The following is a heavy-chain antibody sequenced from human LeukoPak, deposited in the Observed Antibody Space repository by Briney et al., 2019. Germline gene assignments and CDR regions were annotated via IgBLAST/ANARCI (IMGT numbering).Heavy chain of an antibody. J-gene: IGHJ4*02. D-gene: IGHD5-18*01. Sequence: SQTLSLTCAVSGGSISSGGYSWSWIRQPPGKGLEWIGYIYHSGSTYYNPSLKSRVTISVDRSKNQFSLKLSSVTAADTAVHYCARIVPYNYGYVDNWGQGTLVTVSS. V-gene: IGHV4-30-2*02. CDR1: GGSISSGGYS. CDR3: ARIVPYNYGYVDN. CDR2: IYHSGST.